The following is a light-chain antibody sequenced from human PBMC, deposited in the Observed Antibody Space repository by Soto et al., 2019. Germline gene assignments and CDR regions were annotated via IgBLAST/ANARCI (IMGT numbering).Light chain of an antibody. V-gene: IGKV1-5*01. CDR3: QQSHGFTYT. CDR2: DAS. J-gene: IGKJ2*01. CDR1: QSIRYW. Sequence: IQMTQSPSTRSSSVGDRRTITCRASQSIRYWLAWHQQKPGKAPQVLIYDASTLQNGVPSRFSGGGFGTESTLNISSLKNDDGSTYYCQQSHGFTYTFGQGTKVDIK.